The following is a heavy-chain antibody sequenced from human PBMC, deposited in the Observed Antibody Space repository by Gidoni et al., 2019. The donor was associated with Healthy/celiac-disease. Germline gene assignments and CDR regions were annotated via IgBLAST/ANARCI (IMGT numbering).Heavy chain of an antibody. D-gene: IGHD3-3*01. CDR2: ISGSGVST. Sequence: EVQLLESGGGLVQPGGSLRLSWASSGFTFSSSAMSWVRQAPGTGLEWVSCISGSGVSTYYSDSVKGRFTISRDNSKNTRYLQMNSRRAEDTAVYYCAKDGSPYEFWSARYYFDYWGQGTLVTVSS. V-gene: IGHV3-23*01. CDR3: AKDGSPYEFWSARYYFDY. CDR1: GFTFSSSA. J-gene: IGHJ4*02.